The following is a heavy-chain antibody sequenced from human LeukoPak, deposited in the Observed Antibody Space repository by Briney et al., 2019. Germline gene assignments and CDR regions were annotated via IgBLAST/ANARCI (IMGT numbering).Heavy chain of an antibody. CDR3: ARSKVAGTSVY. Sequence: GGSLRLSCAASGFTFSSYNMNWVRQAPGKGLEWASTISTSSSYIYYADSVKGRCTISRDNGKNSLYLQMSSLRAEDTAVYYRARSKVAGTSVYWGQGTLVAVSS. V-gene: IGHV3-21*01. CDR1: GFTFSSYN. CDR2: ISTSSSYI. D-gene: IGHD6-19*01. J-gene: IGHJ4*02.